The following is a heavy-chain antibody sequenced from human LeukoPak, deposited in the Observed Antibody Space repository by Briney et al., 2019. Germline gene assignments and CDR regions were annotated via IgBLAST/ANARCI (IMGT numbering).Heavy chain of an antibody. CDR1: GYTFTGYY. J-gene: IGHJ5*02. CDR3: ARDPLFRYYGSGSPPDS. D-gene: IGHD3-10*01. V-gene: IGHV1-2*02. Sequence: GASVKVSCKASGYTFTGYYMHWVRQAPGQGLEWMGLINPNSGGTNYAQKFQGRVTMTRDTSISTAYMELSRLRSDDTAVYYCARDPLFRYYGSGSPPDSWGQGTLVTVSS. CDR2: INPNSGGT.